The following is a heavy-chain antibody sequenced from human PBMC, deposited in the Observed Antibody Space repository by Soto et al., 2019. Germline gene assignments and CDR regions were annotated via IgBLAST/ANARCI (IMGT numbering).Heavy chain of an antibody. CDR2: IYSGGNS. Sequence: EVQLVESGGGLVQPGGSLRLSCVASGFNLSSNYMTWVRQAPGKGLEWVSVIYSGGNSDYADSVKGRFTISRHNSKNTLLLQKNSLRAEDTAVYYCAREVAGLDYWGQGTLVTVSS. V-gene: IGHV3-53*04. CDR1: GFNLSSNY. J-gene: IGHJ4*02. CDR3: AREVAGLDY.